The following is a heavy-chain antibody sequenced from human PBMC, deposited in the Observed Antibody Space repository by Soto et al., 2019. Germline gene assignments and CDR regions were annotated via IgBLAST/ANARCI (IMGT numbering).Heavy chain of an antibody. D-gene: IGHD4-17*01. CDR1: GASIYSGDYY. J-gene: IGHJ6*04. CDR2: IYYSGRT. Sequence: SDTLSLTCTVSGASIYSGDYYWTWIRQHPGKGLEWIGSIYYSGRTYYSPSLKSRVTISRDTSKSQFSLKLTSVTAADTAVYYCARAANDYGDDALDYGMDVWGKGTTGTVS. CDR3: ARAANDYGDDALDYGMDV. V-gene: IGHV4-31*03.